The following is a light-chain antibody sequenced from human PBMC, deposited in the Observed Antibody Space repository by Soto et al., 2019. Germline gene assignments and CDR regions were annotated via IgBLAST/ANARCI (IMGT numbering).Light chain of an antibody. V-gene: IGKV1-5*01. CDR2: EAS. Sequence: DIQMTQSPSTLSASVGDRVTITCRANQFISTWVAWFQQKPGKAPRLLIHEASALESGVPSRFSGSGSGTDFTLTISSLQAEDFATYYCQQSYTVAWTFGQGTKVEIK. CDR1: QFISTW. J-gene: IGKJ1*01. CDR3: QQSYTVAWT.